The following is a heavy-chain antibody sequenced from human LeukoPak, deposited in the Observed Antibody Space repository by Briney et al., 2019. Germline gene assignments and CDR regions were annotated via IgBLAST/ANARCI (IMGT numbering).Heavy chain of an antibody. CDR3: ARVSSYCDY. CDR2: IKPDGSEK. Sequence: HTGGSLRLSCVASGFTFSSHHMNWVRQTPGKGLESVATIKPDGSEKYYVDSVKGRFTISRDNAKSSLYLQMNSLRAEDTGVYFCARVSSYCDYWGQGTLVTVSS. D-gene: IGHD2-2*01. J-gene: IGHJ4*02. V-gene: IGHV3-7*01. CDR1: GFTFSSHH.